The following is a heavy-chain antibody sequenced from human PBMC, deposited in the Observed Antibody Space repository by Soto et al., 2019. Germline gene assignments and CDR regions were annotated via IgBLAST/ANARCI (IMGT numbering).Heavy chain of an antibody. CDR2: ISAYNGNT. Sequence: GPEVKDPGASLKVSCKASGYTFIGFGISWLRQAPGQGLEWMGWISAYNGNTNSAQNLQGRITLTIDTSTTTAYMELGSLTSDDTAVYYCPRDYATYGQSPKFDYCGQGTLVTVSS. CDR1: GYTFIGFG. D-gene: IGHD4-17*01. J-gene: IGHJ4*02. CDR3: PRDYATYGQSPKFDY. V-gene: IGHV1-18*01.